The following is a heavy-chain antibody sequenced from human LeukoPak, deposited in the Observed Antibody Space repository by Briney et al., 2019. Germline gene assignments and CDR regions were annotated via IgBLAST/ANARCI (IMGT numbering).Heavy chain of an antibody. V-gene: IGHV4-39*07. Sequence: SETLSLTCTVSGGSISSSSYYWGWIRQPPGKGLEWIGSIYYSGSTYYNPSLKRRVTISVDTSKNQFSLKLSSVTAADTAVYYCAGWRLTRYCSSTSCHPLFDYWGQGTLVTVSS. CDR2: IYYSGST. CDR1: GGSISSSSYY. D-gene: IGHD2-2*01. CDR3: AGWRLTRYCSSTSCHPLFDY. J-gene: IGHJ4*02.